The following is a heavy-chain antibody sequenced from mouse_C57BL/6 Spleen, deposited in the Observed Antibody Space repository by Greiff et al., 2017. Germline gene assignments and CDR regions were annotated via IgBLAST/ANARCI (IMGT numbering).Heavy chain of an antibody. CDR2: ISGGGGNT. CDR1: GFTFSSYT. V-gene: IGHV5-9*01. CDR3: ARGYYGSSYGWYFDV. Sequence: EVKVVESGGGLVKPGGSLKLSCAASGFTFSSYTMSWVRQTPEKRLEWVATISGGGGNTYYPDSVKGRFTISRDNAKNTLYLQMSSLRSEDTALYYCARGYYGSSYGWYFDVWGTGTTVTVSS. D-gene: IGHD1-1*01. J-gene: IGHJ1*03.